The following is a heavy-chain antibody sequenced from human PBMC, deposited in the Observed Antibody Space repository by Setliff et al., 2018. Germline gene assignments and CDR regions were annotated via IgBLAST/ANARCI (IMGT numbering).Heavy chain of an antibody. CDR2: MNPNSGNT. J-gene: IGHJ6*03. Sequence: ASVKVSCKASGYTFTSYDINWVRQATGQGLEWMGWMNPNSGNTGYAQKFHGRVTMTRDTSISTAYMELNSLRSEDTVVYYCASNALPHYDYSNYEGLYDYYYYMDVWGKGTTVTVSS. CDR1: GYTFTSYD. D-gene: IGHD4-4*01. V-gene: IGHV1-8*01. CDR3: ASNALPHYDYSNYEGLYDYYYYMDV.